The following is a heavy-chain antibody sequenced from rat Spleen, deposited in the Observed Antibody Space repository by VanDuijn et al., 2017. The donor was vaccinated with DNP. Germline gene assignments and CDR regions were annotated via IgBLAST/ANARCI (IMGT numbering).Heavy chain of an antibody. CDR1: GFTFSNYD. D-gene: IGHD1-11*01. J-gene: IGHJ2*01. CDR3: AKHDGTEGIDFDY. CDR2: SNHTGGIT. V-gene: IGHV5S23*01. Sequence: EVQLVESGGGLVQPGRSLKLSCAASGFTFSNYDMAWVRQAPTKGLEWVASSNHTGGITYYPDSLKGRFTISRDNAKSSLSLQMDSMRSEDTATYYCAKHDGTEGIDFDYWGQGVMVTVSS.